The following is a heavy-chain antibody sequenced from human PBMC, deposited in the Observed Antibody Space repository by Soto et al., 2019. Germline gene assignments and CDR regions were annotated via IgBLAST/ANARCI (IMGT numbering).Heavy chain of an antibody. CDR1: GGSISSGGYY. CDR2: IFYSGNT. CDR3: ARGVTVSNSHIDY. D-gene: IGHD7-27*01. V-gene: IGHV4-31*03. Sequence: QVHLQESGPGLVKPSQTLSLTCTVSGGSISSGGYYWSWIRHHPGKGLEWIGYIFYSGNTYYNPSLKIRVPLSIDTSKNQFSLKLSSVTAADTAVYYCARGVTVSNSHIDYWCQGTLVTVSS. J-gene: IGHJ4*02.